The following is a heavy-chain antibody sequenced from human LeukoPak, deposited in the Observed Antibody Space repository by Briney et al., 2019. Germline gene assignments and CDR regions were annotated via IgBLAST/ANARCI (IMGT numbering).Heavy chain of an antibody. CDR2: IYHSGST. Sequence: SETLSLTCAVSGYSISSGYYWGWIRQPPGKGLEWIGSIYHSGSTYYNPSLKSRVTISVDTSKNQFSLKLSSVTAADTAVYYCARVSLLWFGESQRWFDPWGQGTLVTVCS. D-gene: IGHD3-10*01. V-gene: IGHV4-38-2*01. J-gene: IGHJ5*02. CDR1: GYSISSGYY. CDR3: ARVSLLWFGESQRWFDP.